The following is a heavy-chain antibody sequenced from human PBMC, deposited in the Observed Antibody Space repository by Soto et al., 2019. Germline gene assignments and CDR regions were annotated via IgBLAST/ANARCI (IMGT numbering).Heavy chain of an antibody. J-gene: IGHJ4*02. D-gene: IGHD4-17*01. V-gene: IGHV3-21*01. CDR1: GFTFSSYT. CDR2: ISSSSTYI. Sequence: GGSLRLSCAASGFTFSSYTMNWVRQAPGKGLEWVSSISSSSTYIYYADSVKGRFTASRDNAKNSLFLQMNSLRAEDTAVYYCARVNYGGNFLWGQGALVTVSS. CDR3: ARVNYGGNFL.